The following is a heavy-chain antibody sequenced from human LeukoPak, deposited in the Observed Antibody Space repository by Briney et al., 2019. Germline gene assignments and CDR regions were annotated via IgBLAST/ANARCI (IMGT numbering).Heavy chain of an antibody. CDR1: GFTFSNYW. D-gene: IGHD3-22*01. CDR2: INQDESEM. J-gene: IGHJ2*01. CDR3: ARDQGSMIVVRTTIWYFDL. Sequence: GGSLRLSCAASGFTFSNYWMSWVRQAPGKGLEWLANINQDESEMYYVDSVKGRYTISRDNGKNSLYLQINSLRADDTAVYYCARDQGSMIVVRTTIWYFDLWGRGTLVTVSS. V-gene: IGHV3-7*01.